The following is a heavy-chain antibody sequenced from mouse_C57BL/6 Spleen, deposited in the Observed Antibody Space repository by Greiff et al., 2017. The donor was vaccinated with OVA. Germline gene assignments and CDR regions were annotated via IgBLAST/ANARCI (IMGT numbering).Heavy chain of an antibody. J-gene: IGHJ4*01. V-gene: IGHV1-50*01. CDR2: IDPSDSYT. D-gene: IGHD2-2*01. CDR3: ARWLRDAMDY. Sequence: QVQLQQPGAELVKPGASVKLSCKASGYTFTSYWMQWVKQRPGQGLEWIGEIDPSDSYTNYNQKFKGKATLTVDTSSSTAYMQRSSLTSEDSAVYYCARWLRDAMDYWGQGTSVTVSS. CDR1: GYTFTSYW.